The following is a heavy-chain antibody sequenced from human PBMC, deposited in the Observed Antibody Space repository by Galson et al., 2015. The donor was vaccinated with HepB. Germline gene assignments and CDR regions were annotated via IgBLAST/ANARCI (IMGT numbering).Heavy chain of an antibody. J-gene: IGHJ6*02. CDR3: ARSGSYHYGMDV. V-gene: IGHV1-69*04. D-gene: IGHD1-26*01. CDR2: IIPILGIA. CDR1: GGTFSSYA. Sequence: SVKVSCKASGGTFSSYAISWVRQAPGQGLEWMGRIIPILGIANYAQKFQGRVTITADKSTSTAYMELSSLRSEDTAVYYCARSGSYHYGMDVWGQGTTVTVSS.